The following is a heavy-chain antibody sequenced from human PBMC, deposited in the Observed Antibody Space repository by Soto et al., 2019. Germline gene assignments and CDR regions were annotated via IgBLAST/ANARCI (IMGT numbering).Heavy chain of an antibody. V-gene: IGHV3-13*01. CDR2: IGDGGDT. CDR1: GCSVISYD. Sequence: PGGSVRLSCAYGGCSVISYDMHWVSQPTGRGLEWVASIGDGGDTHYSGSVKGRFTISRENAKNSLYLQVNSLRVGDTAVYYCARGHSRDGAYYYYYGMDVWGQGTTVTV. D-gene: IGHD1-26*01. CDR3: ARGHSRDGAYYYYYGMDV. J-gene: IGHJ6*02.